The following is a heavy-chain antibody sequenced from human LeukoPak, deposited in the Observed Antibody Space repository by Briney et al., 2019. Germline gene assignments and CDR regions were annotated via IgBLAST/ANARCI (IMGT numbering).Heavy chain of an antibody. V-gene: IGHV4-59*01. CDR2: IYYSGGT. Sequence: SETLSLTCTVSGGSLSGYYWTWIRQSPGKGLEWVAYIYYSGGTNYNPSLKSRVTISVDTSKNQFSLRLSSVTAADTAVYYCARLRGNYFPDYWGQGTLVTVSS. CDR1: GGSLSGYY. J-gene: IGHJ4*02. D-gene: IGHD4-11*01. CDR3: ARLRGNYFPDY.